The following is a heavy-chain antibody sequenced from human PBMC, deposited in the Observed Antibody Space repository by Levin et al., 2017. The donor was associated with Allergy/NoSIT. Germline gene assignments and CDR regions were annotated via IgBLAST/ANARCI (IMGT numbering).Heavy chain of an antibody. CDR3: ARGDGGSGSHDYFDY. CDR2: IIPILGIA. Sequence: SVKVSCKASGGTFSSYTISWVRQAPGQGLEWMGRIIPILGIANYAQKFQGRVTITADKSTSTAYMELSSLRSEDTAVYYCARGDGGSGSHDYFDYWGQGTLVTVSS. D-gene: IGHD3-10*01. V-gene: IGHV1-69*02. J-gene: IGHJ4*02. CDR1: GGTFSSYT.